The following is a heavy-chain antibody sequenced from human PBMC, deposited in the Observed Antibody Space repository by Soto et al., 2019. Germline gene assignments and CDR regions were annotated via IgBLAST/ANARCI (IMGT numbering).Heavy chain of an antibody. J-gene: IGHJ5*02. D-gene: IGHD3-10*01. CDR2: IYYSGST. CDR3: ARLGSGSYYINWFDP. Sequence: SETLSLTCTVSGGSISSYYWSWIRQPPGKGLEWIGYIYYSGSTNYNPSLKSRVTISVDTSKNQFSLKLSSVTAADTAVYYCARLGSGSYYINWFDPWGQGTLVTVSS. V-gene: IGHV4-59*01. CDR1: GGSISSYY.